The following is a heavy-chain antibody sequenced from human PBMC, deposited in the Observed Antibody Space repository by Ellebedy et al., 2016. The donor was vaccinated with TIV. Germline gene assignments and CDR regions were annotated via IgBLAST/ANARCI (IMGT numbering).Heavy chain of an antibody. CDR2: IYYSGST. CDR1: GGSISSYY. V-gene: IGHV4-59*01. D-gene: IGHD2-21*02. CDR3: ARTLGAYCGGDCPRGAFDI. J-gene: IGHJ3*02. Sequence: MPSETLSLTCTVSGGSISSYYWSWIRQPPGKGLEWIGYIYYSGSTNYNPSLKSRVTISVDTSKNQFSLKLSSVTAADTAVYYCARTLGAYCGGDCPRGAFDIWGQGTMVTVSS.